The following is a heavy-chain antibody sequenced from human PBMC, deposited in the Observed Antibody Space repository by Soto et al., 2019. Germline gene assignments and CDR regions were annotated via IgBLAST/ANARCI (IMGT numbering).Heavy chain of an antibody. CDR1: GGTFSSYA. V-gene: IGHV1-69*13. J-gene: IGHJ4*02. Sequence: GASVKVSCKASGGTFSSYAISWVRQAPGQGLEWMGGIIPIFGTANYAQKFQGRVTITADESTSTAYMELSSLRSEDTAVYYCARWRRYRSGWSPTYYFEYWGQGTLVTVSS. CDR2: IIPIFGTA. D-gene: IGHD6-19*01. CDR3: ARWRRYRSGWSPTYYFEY.